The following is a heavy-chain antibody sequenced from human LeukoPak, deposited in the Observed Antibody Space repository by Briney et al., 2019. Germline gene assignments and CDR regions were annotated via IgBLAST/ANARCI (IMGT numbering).Heavy chain of an antibody. J-gene: IGHJ4*02. Sequence: GGSLRLSCAASGFAVNRNYMTWVRQAPGKGLEWLSYTTSSGGTIYYADSVKGRFTISRDNAKNSLYLQMNSLRGEDTAVYYCARVRAGYYCDNWGQGTLVTVSS. V-gene: IGHV3-48*01. CDR3: ARVRAGYYCDN. CDR1: GFAVNRNY. CDR2: TTSSGGTI.